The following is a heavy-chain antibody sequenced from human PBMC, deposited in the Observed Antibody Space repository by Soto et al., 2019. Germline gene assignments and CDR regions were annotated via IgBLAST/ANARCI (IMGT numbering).Heavy chain of an antibody. CDR1: GFSFSNYG. D-gene: IGHD1-26*01. Sequence: QVPLVESGGGVVQPGRSLKLSCATSGFSFSNYGMHWVRQAPGKGLEWVAVIRPDGSNKWYSDSVKGRFTISRDNSKNTLYLQMSSPRAEDTAVYYCAAGTYFGDYWGQGTLVTVFS. V-gene: IGHV3-33*01. CDR2: IRPDGSNK. CDR3: AAGTYFGDY. J-gene: IGHJ4*02.